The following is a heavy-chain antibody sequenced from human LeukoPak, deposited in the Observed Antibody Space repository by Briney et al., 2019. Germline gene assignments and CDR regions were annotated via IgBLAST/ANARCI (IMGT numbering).Heavy chain of an antibody. J-gene: IGHJ3*02. V-gene: IGHV4-61*09. D-gene: IGHD6-19*01. CDR3: AREIVAGLGVSFDI. CDR2: IHTSGNT. CDR1: GGSISSGSHC. Sequence: SQTLSLTCTVSGGSISSGSHCWSWIRQPAGKGLEWIGHIHTSGNTNYNSSLKSRVTISVDTSKNQFSLKLSSVTAADTAVYYCAREIVAGLGVSFDIWGQGTMVTVSS.